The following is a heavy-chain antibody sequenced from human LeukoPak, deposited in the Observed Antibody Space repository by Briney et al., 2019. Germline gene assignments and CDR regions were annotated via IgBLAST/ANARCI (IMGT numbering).Heavy chain of an antibody. D-gene: IGHD7-27*01. V-gene: IGHV3-74*01. J-gene: IGHJ4*02. CDR3: ARDLHWGQVDY. CDR1: GFTFSSYW. Sequence: GGSLTLSCAASGFTFSSYWMHWVRHVPGKGLVWVSRINPDGSSTNYAGSVKGRFTISRDNANNTLYLQMNSLRVEDTAVYYCARDLHWGQVDYWGQGTLVSVSS. CDR2: INPDGSST.